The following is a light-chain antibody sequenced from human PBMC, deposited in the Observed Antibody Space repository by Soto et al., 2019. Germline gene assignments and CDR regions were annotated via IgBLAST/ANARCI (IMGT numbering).Light chain of an antibody. CDR1: QSVNSK. Sequence: EILMTQSPSALSVSPGERATLSCRASQSVNSKLAWYQQKPGQAPRLLIYGASTRATGISARFSGSGSGTEFTLTISSLQPEDFAVYYCQQYNSGYTFGQGTKLEI. J-gene: IGKJ2*01. CDR2: GAS. CDR3: QQYNSGYT. V-gene: IGKV3-15*01.